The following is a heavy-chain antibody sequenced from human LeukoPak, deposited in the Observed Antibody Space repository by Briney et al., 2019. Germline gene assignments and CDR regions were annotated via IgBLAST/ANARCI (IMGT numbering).Heavy chain of an antibody. CDR3: ARGLVWSGGSCYFRRLRAYCFYY. Sequence: SQTLSLTCTVSGGSISSGSYYWSWIRQPAGKGLEWIGEINHSGSTNYNPSLKSRVTISVDTSKNQFSLKLSSVTAADTAVYSCARGLVWSGGSCYFRRLRAYCFYYWGQGAPGTVSS. CDR2: INHSGST. V-gene: IGHV4-61*09. CDR1: GGSISSGSYY. D-gene: IGHD2-15*01. J-gene: IGHJ4*02.